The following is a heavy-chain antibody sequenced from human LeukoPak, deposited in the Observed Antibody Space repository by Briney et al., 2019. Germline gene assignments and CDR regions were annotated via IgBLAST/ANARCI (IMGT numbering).Heavy chain of an antibody. CDR3: ARGSSVTANNFDY. J-gene: IGHJ4*02. D-gene: IGHD4-11*01. CDR1: GFTFSTYW. CDR2: IKQDESEK. Sequence: GGSLRLSCAASGFTFSTYWMSWVRQAPGKGLEWVANIKQDESEKYYVDSVKGRFTISRDNAKNSLYLQMNSLRAEDTAVYYCARGSSVTANNFDYWGQGILVTVSS. V-gene: IGHV3-7*01.